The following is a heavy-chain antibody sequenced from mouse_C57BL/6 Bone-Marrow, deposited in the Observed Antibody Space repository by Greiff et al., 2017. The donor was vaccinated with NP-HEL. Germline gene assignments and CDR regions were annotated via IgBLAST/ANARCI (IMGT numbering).Heavy chain of an antibody. V-gene: IGHV5-4*01. J-gene: IGHJ1*03. CDR2: ISDGGSYT. Sequence: VQLKESGGGLVKPGGSLKLSCAASGFTFSSYAMSWVRQTPEKRLEWVATISDGGSYTYYPDNVKGRFTISRDNAKNNLYLQMSHLKSEDTAMYYCARQGLLRSFWYFDVWGTGTTVTVSS. CDR1: GFTFSSYA. D-gene: IGHD1-1*01. CDR3: ARQGLLRSFWYFDV.